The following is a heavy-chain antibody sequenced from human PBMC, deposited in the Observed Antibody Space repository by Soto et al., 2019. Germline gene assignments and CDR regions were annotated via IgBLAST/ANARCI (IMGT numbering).Heavy chain of an antibody. J-gene: IGHJ4*02. CDR3: AKLIWFGELLDNLFDY. CDR1: GFTFSSYG. D-gene: IGHD3-10*01. CDR2: ISYDGSNK. V-gene: IGHV3-30*18. Sequence: PGGSLRLSCAASGFTFSSYGMHWVRQAPGKGLEWVAVISYDGSNKYYADSVKGRFTISRDNSKNTLYLQMNSLRAEDTAVYYCAKLIWFGELLDNLFDYWGQGTLVTVSS.